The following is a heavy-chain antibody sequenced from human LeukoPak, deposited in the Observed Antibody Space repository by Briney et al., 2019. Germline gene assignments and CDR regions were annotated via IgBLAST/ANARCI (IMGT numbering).Heavy chain of an antibody. CDR3: ARRGGSGRSFDY. V-gene: IGHV4-61*01. CDR2: IYYTGST. Sequence: SETLSLTCTVSVGAVSSGTYYWRWIREPPGKGLEWIGYIYYTGSTNYNPSLKSRLTISVDTSKNQFSLKLSSVTAADTAVYYCARRGGSGRSFDYWGQGTLVTVSS. D-gene: IGHD3-10*01. CDR1: VGAVSSGTYY. J-gene: IGHJ4*02.